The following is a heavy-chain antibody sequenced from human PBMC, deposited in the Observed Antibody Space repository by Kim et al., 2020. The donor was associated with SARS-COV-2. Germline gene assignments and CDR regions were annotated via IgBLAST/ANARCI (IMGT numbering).Heavy chain of an antibody. D-gene: IGHD6-19*01. V-gene: IGHV3-64D*06. J-gene: IGHJ4*02. Sequence: GGSLRLSCAASGFTFSSYAMHWVRQAPGKGLEWVSGISTNGGSTYYADSVKGRFTISRDNSRNMLYLQMNSLRSEDTAVYYCAKERTSGWYDFDYWGQGTLVTVSS. CDR2: ISTNGGST. CDR1: GFTFSSYA. CDR3: AKERTSGWYDFDY.